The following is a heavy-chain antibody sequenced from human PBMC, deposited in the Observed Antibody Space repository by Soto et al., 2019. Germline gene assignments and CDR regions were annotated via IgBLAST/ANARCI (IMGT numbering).Heavy chain of an antibody. Sequence: GASVKVSCKASGGTFSSYAISWVRQAPGQGLEWMGGIIPIFGTANYAQKFQGRVTITADKSTSTAYMELSSLRSEDTAVYYCAREMQLVAWFDPWGQGTLVTVSS. CDR2: IIPIFGTA. CDR3: AREMQLVAWFDP. CDR1: GGTFSSYA. D-gene: IGHD6-6*01. J-gene: IGHJ5*02. V-gene: IGHV1-69*06.